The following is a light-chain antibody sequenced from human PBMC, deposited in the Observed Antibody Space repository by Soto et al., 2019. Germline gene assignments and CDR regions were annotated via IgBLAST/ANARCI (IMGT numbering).Light chain of an antibody. V-gene: IGLV1-40*01. CDR3: QSYDSSLTTFV. CDR2: GDN. CDR1: SSNIGAEYD. Sequence: QPVLTQLPSVSGAPGQRVAISCTGSSSNIGAEYDVHWYQQLPGTAPKRLIYGDNNRPSGVPDRFSGSKSGTSASLAITGLQPEDEADYYCQSYDSSLTTFVFGTGTKVTVL. J-gene: IGLJ1*01.